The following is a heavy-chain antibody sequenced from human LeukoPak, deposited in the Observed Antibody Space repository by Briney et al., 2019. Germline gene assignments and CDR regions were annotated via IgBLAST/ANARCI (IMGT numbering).Heavy chain of an antibody. J-gene: IGHJ4*02. Sequence: GGSLRLSCAASGFTFSNNWMSWFRQAPGKGLEWVASIKHDGSEKYHVDSLKGRFTISRDNAKNSLYLQMNSLRAEDTAVYYCATQAPSLSLSRGQGTLVTASS. CDR2: IKHDGSEK. V-gene: IGHV3-7*01. D-gene: IGHD3-16*02. CDR1: GFTFSNNW. CDR3: ATQAPSLSLS.